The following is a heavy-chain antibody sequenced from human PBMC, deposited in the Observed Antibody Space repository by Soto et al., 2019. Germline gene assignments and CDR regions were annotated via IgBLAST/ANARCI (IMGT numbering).Heavy chain of an antibody. CDR3: AKALGAVTRITSNYYGMDV. CDR1: GFTFSSYA. J-gene: IGHJ6*02. Sequence: GGSLRLSCAASGFTFSSYAMSWVRQAPGKGLEWVSAISGSGGSTYYADSVKGRFTISRDNSKNTLYLQMNSLRAEDTAVYYFAKALGAVTRITSNYYGMDVWGQGTTVTVSS. V-gene: IGHV3-23*01. D-gene: IGHD3-16*01. CDR2: ISGSGGST.